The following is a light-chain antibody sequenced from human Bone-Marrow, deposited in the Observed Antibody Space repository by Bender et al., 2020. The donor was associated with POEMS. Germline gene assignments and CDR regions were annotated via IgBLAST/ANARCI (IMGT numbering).Light chain of an antibody. Sequence: QSALTQPASVSGSPGQSITISCTATTSDVGGYNYVSWYQQHPDRAPQLLIYDVTSRPSGVSTRFSGSKSGRTASLVISGLQAEDEADYYCTSHSNSFTLLFGGGTKVTVL. CDR3: TSHSNSFTLL. J-gene: IGLJ3*02. CDR2: DVT. V-gene: IGLV2-14*03. CDR1: TSDVGGYNY.